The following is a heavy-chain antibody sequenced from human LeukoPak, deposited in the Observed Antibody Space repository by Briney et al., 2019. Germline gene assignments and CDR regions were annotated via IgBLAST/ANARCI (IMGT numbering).Heavy chain of an antibody. Sequence: GGSLRLSCAASGFTFSSYAMSWVRQAPGKGLEWVSAISGSGGSTYYADSVKGRFTISRDNSKNTLYLQMNSLRAEDTAVYYCAKGDIVVVPAAIPFDYWGQGTLVTVSS. V-gene: IGHV3-23*01. J-gene: IGHJ4*02. CDR2: ISGSGGST. CDR1: GFTFSSYA. D-gene: IGHD2-2*02. CDR3: AKGDIVVVPAAIPFDY.